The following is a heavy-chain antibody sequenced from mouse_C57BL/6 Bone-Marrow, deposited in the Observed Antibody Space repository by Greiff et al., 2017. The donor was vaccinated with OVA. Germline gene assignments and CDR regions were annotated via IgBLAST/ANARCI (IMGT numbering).Heavy chain of an antibody. V-gene: IGHV5-16*01. J-gene: IGHJ2*01. D-gene: IGHD2-5*01. CDR1: GFTFSDSY. Sequence: EVKLVESEGGLVQPGSSMELSCTASGFTFSDSYMAWVRQVPEKGLEWVANINYDGSSTYYLDSLKSRFIISRDNAKNILYLQMSSLKSEDTATYYCARAFYSNYFDYWGQGTTLTVSS. CDR2: INYDGSST. CDR3: ARAFYSNYFDY.